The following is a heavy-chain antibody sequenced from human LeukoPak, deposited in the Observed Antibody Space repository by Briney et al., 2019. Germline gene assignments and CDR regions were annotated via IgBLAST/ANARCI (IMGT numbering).Heavy chain of an antibody. CDR3: AASSGSDFDY. D-gene: IGHD3-22*01. V-gene: IGHV3-74*01. CDR2: INPDGSTT. J-gene: IGHJ4*02. Sequence: GGSLRLSCAASGFTFSNYWMHWVRQDPGKGLVWVSFINPDGSTTNYADSVKGRFTISRDTSKNTLYLQMNSLRAEDTAVYYCAASSGSDFDYWGQGTLVTVSS. CDR1: GFTFSNYW.